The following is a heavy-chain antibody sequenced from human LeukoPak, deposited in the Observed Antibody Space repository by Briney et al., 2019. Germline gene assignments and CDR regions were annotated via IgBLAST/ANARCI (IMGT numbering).Heavy chain of an antibody. Sequence: GGSLRLSCAASGFAFSDYYMTWIRQAPGKGLEYVAAISSKGDYTHYANSVKGRFTISRDNSKNTLYLEMGSLRAEDMAVYYCAGPSSSGWYAPFFWGQGTLVTVSS. J-gene: IGHJ4*02. D-gene: IGHD6-19*01. CDR2: ISSKGDYT. CDR3: AGPSSSGWYAPFF. CDR1: GFAFSDYY. V-gene: IGHV3-64*01.